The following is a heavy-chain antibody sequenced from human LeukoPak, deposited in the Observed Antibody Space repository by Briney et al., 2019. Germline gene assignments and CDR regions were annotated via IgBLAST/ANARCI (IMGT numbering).Heavy chain of an antibody. Sequence: ASVKVSCKASGYTFTSYGISWVRQAPGQGLEWMGWISAYNGNTNYAQKLQGRVTMTTDTSTSTAYMELRSLRSDDTAVYYCARDYDILTGFYVLGAFDIWGQGTMVTVSS. CDR1: GYTFTSYG. CDR2: ISAYNGNT. V-gene: IGHV1-18*01. CDR3: ARDYDILTGFYVLGAFDI. D-gene: IGHD3-9*01. J-gene: IGHJ3*02.